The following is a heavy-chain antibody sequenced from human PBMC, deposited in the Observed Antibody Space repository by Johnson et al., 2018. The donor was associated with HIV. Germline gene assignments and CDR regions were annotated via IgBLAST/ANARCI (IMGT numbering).Heavy chain of an antibody. Sequence: QVQLVESGGGVVQPGRSLRLSCAASGFTFSSYAMHWVRQAPGKGLEWVAVIWYDGSNKYYADSVKGRFTISRDNSKNTLYLQMNSLRAEDTAVYYCAKSRGWGHDAFDIWGQVTMVTVSS. J-gene: IGHJ3*02. CDR1: GFTFSSYA. V-gene: IGHV3-30*18. CDR3: AKSRGWGHDAFDI. CDR2: IWYDGSNK. D-gene: IGHD6-19*01.